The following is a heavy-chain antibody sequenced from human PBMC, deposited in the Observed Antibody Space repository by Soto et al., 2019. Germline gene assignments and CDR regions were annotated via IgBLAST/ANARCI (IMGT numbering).Heavy chain of an antibody. V-gene: IGHV5-10-1*01. CDR1: GYSFTSYW. D-gene: IGHD6-13*01. CDR2: IDPSDSYT. Sequence: ESLKISCKGSGYSFTSYWISWVRQMPGKGLEWMGRIDPSDSYTNYSPSFQGHVTISADKSISTAYLQWSSLKASDTAMYYCARTLAAAGSRGYYYYGMDVWGQGTTVTVSS. CDR3: ARTLAAAGSRGYYYYGMDV. J-gene: IGHJ6*02.